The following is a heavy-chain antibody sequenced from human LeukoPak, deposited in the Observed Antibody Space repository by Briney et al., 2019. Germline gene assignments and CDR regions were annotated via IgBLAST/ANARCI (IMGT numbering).Heavy chain of an antibody. Sequence: GGSLRLSCAASGFTFDDYTMHWVRQAPGKGLEWVSLISWDGGSTYYADSVKGRFTISRDNSKNSLYLQMNSLRTEDTALYYCAKDQGEFHCSGGSCYEIDWFDPWGQGTLVTVSS. CDR2: ISWDGGST. CDR3: AKDQGEFHCSGGSCYEIDWFDP. J-gene: IGHJ5*02. D-gene: IGHD2-15*01. CDR1: GFTFDDYT. V-gene: IGHV3-43*01.